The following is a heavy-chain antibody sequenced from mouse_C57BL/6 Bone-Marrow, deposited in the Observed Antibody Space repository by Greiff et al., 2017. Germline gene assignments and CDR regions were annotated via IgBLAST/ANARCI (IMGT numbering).Heavy chain of an antibody. J-gene: IGHJ2*01. CDR2: IFPRDGST. D-gene: IGHD4-1*01. CDR3: ARRGELGRDYFDY. V-gene: IGHV1-78*01. Sequence: VKLQESDAELVKPGASVKISCKVSGYTFTDHTIHWMKQRPEQGLDWIGYIFPRDGSTKYNEKFKGKATLTADKSSSTAYMQLNSLKSEDSAVYVCARRGELGRDYFDYWGQGTTLTVSS. CDR1: GYTFTDHT.